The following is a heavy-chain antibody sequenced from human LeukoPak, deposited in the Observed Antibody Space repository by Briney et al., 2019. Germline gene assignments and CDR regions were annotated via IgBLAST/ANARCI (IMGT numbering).Heavy chain of an antibody. Sequence: SETPSLTCPFSGGPISSSSYYWAWIRQPPGKGLEWTGSIYYSGRTYYNPSLNSRVTISVDTSKNQFSLMLSSVTAADTAVYYCARRDYGDSIADYWGQGTLVTVSS. J-gene: IGHJ4*02. CDR3: ARRDYGDSIADY. CDR2: IYYSGRT. CDR1: GGPISSSSYY. D-gene: IGHD4-17*01. V-gene: IGHV4-39*01.